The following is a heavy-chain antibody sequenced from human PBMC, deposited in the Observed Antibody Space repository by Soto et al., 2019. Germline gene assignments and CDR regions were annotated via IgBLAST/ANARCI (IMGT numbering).Heavy chain of an antibody. Sequence: SETLSLTCTVSTDSSSFTNSYWGWIRQPPGKGLQWIGSSSYNGGTFYNPSLKGRVVISFDTSKKQSSLQVTSVTAADTAVYFCAKHRIEVVWRGFDFWGQGSPVTVS. CDR1: TDSSSFTNSY. CDR2: SSYNGGT. V-gene: IGHV4-39*01. CDR3: AKHRIEVVWRGFDF. J-gene: IGHJ4*02. D-gene: IGHD3-10*01.